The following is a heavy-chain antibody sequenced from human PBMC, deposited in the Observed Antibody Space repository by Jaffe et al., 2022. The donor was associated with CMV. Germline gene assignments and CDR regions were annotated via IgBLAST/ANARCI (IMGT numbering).Heavy chain of an antibody. D-gene: IGHD4-17*01. J-gene: IGHJ6*02. CDR3: ARGKRVPWGDYVGYYYGMDV. Sequence: QVQLVQSGAEVKKPGSSVKVSCKASGGTFSSYAISWVRQAPGQGLEWMGGIIPIFGTANYAQKFQGRVTITADESTSTAYMELSSLRSEDTAVYYCARGKRVPWGDYVGYYYGMDVWGQGTTVTVSS. CDR2: IIPIFGTA. CDR1: GGTFSSYA. V-gene: IGHV1-69*01.